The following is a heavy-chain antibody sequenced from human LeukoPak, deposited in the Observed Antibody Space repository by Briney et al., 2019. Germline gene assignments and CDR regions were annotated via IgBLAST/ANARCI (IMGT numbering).Heavy chain of an antibody. J-gene: IGHJ6*04. D-gene: IGHD5-18*01. Sequence: PSETLSLXCTVSGGSISSSSYYWGWIRQPPGKGLEWIGSIYYSGSTYYNPSLKSRVTISVDTSKNQFSLKLSSVTAADTAVYYCARLTDTAMSHPVGDVWGKGTTVTVSS. CDR3: ARLTDTAMSHPVGDV. CDR1: GGSISSSSYY. CDR2: IYYSGST. V-gene: IGHV4-39*01.